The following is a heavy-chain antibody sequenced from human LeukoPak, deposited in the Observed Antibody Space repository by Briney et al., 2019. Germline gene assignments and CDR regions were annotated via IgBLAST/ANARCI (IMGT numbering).Heavy chain of an antibody. D-gene: IGHD2-15*01. CDR3: ARGRRGDY. V-gene: IGHV4-38-2*01. CDR1: GYSISSGYY. J-gene: IGHJ4*02. CDR2: IYHSGST. Sequence: PSETLSLTCAVSGYSISSGYYWGWVRQPPGKGLEWIGSIYHSGSTYYNPSLKSRVTISVDTSKNQFSLKLSSVTAADTAVYYCARGRRGDYWGQGTLVTVSS.